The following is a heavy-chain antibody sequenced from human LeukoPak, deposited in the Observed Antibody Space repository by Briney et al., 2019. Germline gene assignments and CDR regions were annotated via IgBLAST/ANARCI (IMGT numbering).Heavy chain of an antibody. CDR2: INQSGTI. Sequence: SETLSLTCAVYGGSFSSYYWSWVRQPPGKGLEWIGEINQSGTINYNPSLESRVTMSVDTSRNQLSLNLFSVTAADTAVYYCTANPHRDGPLNCWGQGILVTVSS. CDR3: TANPHRDGPLNC. CDR1: GGSFSSYY. J-gene: IGHJ4*02. V-gene: IGHV4-34*01. D-gene: IGHD5-24*01.